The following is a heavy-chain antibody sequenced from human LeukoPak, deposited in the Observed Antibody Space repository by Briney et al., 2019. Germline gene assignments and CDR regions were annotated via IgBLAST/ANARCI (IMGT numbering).Heavy chain of an antibody. D-gene: IGHD5-12*01. CDR3: ARVPLRATITEGDY. V-gene: IGHV3-33*01. J-gene: IGHJ4*02. Sequence: GGSLRLSCAASGFTFSSYGMHWVRQVPGKGLEWVAVIWYDGSNKYYADSVKGRFTISRDNSKNTLYLQMNSLRAEDTAVYYCARVPLRATITEGDYWGQGTLVTVSS. CDR1: GFTFSSYG. CDR2: IWYDGSNK.